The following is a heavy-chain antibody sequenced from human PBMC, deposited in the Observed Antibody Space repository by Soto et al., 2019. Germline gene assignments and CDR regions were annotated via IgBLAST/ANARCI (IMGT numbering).Heavy chain of an antibody. V-gene: IGHV3-7*01. CDR3: ATSPVRPDDAFHI. CDR1: GFTFSGYW. CDR2: IHHDGTDQ. Sequence: PGGSLRLSCAASGFTFSGYWMGWARQAPGKGLDWAAIIHHDGTDQYYVDSVKGRFTISRDNAKNSLFLHMSSLRAEDTAVYYSATSPVRPDDAFHIWGQGTMVTVS. J-gene: IGHJ3*02.